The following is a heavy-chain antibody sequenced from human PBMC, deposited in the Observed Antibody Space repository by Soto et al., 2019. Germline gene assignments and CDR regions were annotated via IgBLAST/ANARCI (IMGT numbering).Heavy chain of an antibody. CDR2: IYTTGNN. CDR1: GVTIKGYY. D-gene: IGHD6-19*01. J-gene: IGHJ4*02. V-gene: IGHV4-59*01. Sequence: ETLSLSCAVSGVTIKGYYWSWVRRPPERGLEYIGYIYTTGNNIYNPSLKRRRTTSSDVTKNNSSQQEMTGPAADTAVYYYGTTRHWLPSHYFDSWGQGTLVTVSS. CDR3: GTTRHWLPSHYFDS.